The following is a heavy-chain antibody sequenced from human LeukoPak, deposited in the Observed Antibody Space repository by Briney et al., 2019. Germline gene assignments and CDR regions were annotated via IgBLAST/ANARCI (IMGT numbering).Heavy chain of an antibody. Sequence: GGSLRLSCTASGFTIGDYAMSWFRQAPGKGLEWVGFIRSKAYGGTTEYAASVKGRFTISRDDSKSIAYLQMNSLKTEDTAVYYCTRGDEEMATDYWGQGTLVTVSS. J-gene: IGHJ4*02. CDR3: TRGDEEMATDY. CDR1: GFTIGDYA. V-gene: IGHV3-49*03. CDR2: IRSKAYGGTT. D-gene: IGHD5-24*01.